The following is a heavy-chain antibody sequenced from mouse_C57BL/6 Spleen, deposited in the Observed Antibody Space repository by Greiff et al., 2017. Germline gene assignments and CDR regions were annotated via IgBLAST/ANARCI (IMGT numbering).Heavy chain of an antibody. CDR1: GYTFTSYW. J-gene: IGHJ2*01. V-gene: IGHV1-69*01. D-gene: IGHD2-5*01. CDR3: ARPLHYSNYQYYFDY. CDR2: IDPSDSYT. Sequence: QVQLQQPGAELVMPGASVKLSCTASGYTFTSYWMHWVKQRPGQGLEWIGEIDPSDSYTNYNQKFKGKSTLTVDKSSSTAYMQLSSLTSEDSAVYYCARPLHYSNYQYYFDYWGQGTTLTVSS.